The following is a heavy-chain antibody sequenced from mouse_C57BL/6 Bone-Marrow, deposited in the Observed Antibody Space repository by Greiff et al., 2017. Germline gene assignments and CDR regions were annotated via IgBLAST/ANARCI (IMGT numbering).Heavy chain of an antibody. D-gene: IGHD2-14*01. CDR3: ARPEVSHFDY. J-gene: IGHJ2*01. V-gene: IGHV6-6*01. CDR1: GFTFSDAW. CDR2: IRSKTNNHAT. Sequence: EVQGVESGGGLVQPGGSMKLSCAASGFTFSDAWMDWVRHSPEKGLEWIAEIRSKTNNHATYYSESVKGRFTISRDDSKSTVYLQMNRLRAEDTGIYYCARPEVSHFDYWGQGTTLTVSS.